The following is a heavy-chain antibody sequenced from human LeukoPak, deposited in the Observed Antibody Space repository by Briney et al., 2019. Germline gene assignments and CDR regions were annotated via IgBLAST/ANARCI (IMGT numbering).Heavy chain of an antibody. J-gene: IGHJ3*02. CDR2: ISGSGGST. CDR1: GFTFSSYA. V-gene: IGHV3-23*01. Sequence: GGSLRLSCAASGFTFSSYAMSWVRQAPGKGLEWVSAISGSGGSTYYADSVKGRFTISRDNSKNTLYLQMNSLRAEDTAVYYCAKRLTPDWLPDHDAFDIWGQGTMVTVSS. CDR3: AKRLTPDWLPDHDAFDI. D-gene: IGHD3-9*01.